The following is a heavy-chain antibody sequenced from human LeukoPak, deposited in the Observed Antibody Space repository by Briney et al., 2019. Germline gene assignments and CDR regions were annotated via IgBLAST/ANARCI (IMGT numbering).Heavy chain of an antibody. D-gene: IGHD2-15*01. V-gene: IGHV3-23*01. CDR1: GFIFNTYA. J-gene: IGHJ1*01. Sequence: PGGSLRLSCTVSGFIFNTYAMSWVRQAPGKGLEWVSAISNTGGSTYYADSVKGRFTISRDKSKNTLSLQMNSLRAEDTAVYYCAQQVGYCSSGSCHFTYWGPGTLVTVSS. CDR3: AQQVGYCSSGSCHFTY. CDR2: ISNTGGST.